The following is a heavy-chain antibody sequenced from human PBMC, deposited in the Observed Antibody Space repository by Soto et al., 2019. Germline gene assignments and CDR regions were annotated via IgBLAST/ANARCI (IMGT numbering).Heavy chain of an antibody. J-gene: IGHJ4*02. CDR2: IYHSGST. D-gene: IGHD6-6*01. V-gene: IGHV4-38-2*02. CDR1: GYSISSGYY. CDR3: ARDWRRYSSSSGYFDY. Sequence: LSLTCAVSGYSISSGYYWGWIQQPPGKGLEWIGSIYHSGSTYYNPSLKSRVTISVDTSKNQFSLKLSSVTTADTAVYYCARDWRRYSSSSGYFDYWGQGTRVTVSS.